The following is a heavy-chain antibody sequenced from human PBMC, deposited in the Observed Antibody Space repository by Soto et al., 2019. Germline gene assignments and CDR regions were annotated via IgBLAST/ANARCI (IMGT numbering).Heavy chain of an antibody. CDR1: GYTFTAFD. J-gene: IGHJ4*02. Sequence: ASVKVSCKASGYTFTAFDMHWVRQAPGQRLEWLGWINTGNGNTKYSQKFQGRVTITRDTSASTAYMELSSLRSEDTAVYYCARDKPDYWGQGTMVIVSS. CDR2: INTGNGNT. V-gene: IGHV1-3*04. CDR3: ARDKPDY.